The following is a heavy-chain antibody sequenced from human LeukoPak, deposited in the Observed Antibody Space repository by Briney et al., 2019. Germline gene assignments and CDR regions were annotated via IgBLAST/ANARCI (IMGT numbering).Heavy chain of an antibody. D-gene: IGHD3-10*01. Sequence: PGGSLRLSCAASGFTFSSYWMSWVRQAPGKGLEWVANIKQDGSEKYYVDSVKGRFTISRDNAKNSLYLQMNSLRAEDTAVYYCARASGGYYYGSGSYYLTPYFDYWGQGTLVTVSS. CDR1: GFTFSSYW. CDR3: ARASGGYYYGSGSYYLTPYFDY. V-gene: IGHV3-7*01. J-gene: IGHJ4*02. CDR2: IKQDGSEK.